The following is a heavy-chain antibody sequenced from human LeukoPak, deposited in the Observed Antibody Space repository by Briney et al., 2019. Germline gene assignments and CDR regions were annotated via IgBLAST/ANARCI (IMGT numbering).Heavy chain of an antibody. V-gene: IGHV1-46*01. CDR1: GYTFTSYY. CDR2: INPSGGST. D-gene: IGHD3-16*01. CDR3: AREGIFWGIRVRYFDY. Sequence: ASVKVSCKASGYTFTSYYMHWVRQAPGQGLEWMGIINPSGGSTTYAQKFQGRVTMTSDTSTSTVYMELSSLRSEDTAVYYCAREGIFWGIRVRYFDYWGQGTLVTVSS. J-gene: IGHJ4*02.